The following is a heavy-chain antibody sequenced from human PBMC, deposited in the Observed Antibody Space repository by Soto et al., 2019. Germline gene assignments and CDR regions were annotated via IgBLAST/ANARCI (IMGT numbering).Heavy chain of an antibody. CDR3: ASLSGSSLA. V-gene: IGHV3-23*01. CDR2: ISGSGERT. CDR1: GFTSSTYA. Sequence: EVQLLESGGGLVQPGESLRLSCAASGFTSSTYALNWVRQAPGKGLEWVSAISGSGERTYYADSVKGRFTISRDSSKNTLYLQMNSLRAEDTAVYYCASLSGSSLAWGQGTLATVSS. D-gene: IGHD1-26*01. J-gene: IGHJ5*02.